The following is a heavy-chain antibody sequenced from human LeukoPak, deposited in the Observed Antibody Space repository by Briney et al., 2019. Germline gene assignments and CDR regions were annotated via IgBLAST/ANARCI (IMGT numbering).Heavy chain of an antibody. V-gene: IGHV1-69*13. Sequence: ASVKVSCKASGYTFTSYGISWVRQAPGQGLEWMGGIIPIFGTANYAQKFQGRVTITADESTSTAYMELSSLRSEDTAVYYCARGSGGKGTINLSIYWGQGTLVTVSS. CDR3: ARGSGGKGTINLSIY. CDR1: GYTFTSYG. D-gene: IGHD2-15*01. CDR2: IIPIFGTA. J-gene: IGHJ4*02.